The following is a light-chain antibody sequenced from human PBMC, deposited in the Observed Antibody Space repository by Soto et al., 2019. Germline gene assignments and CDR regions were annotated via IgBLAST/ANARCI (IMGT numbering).Light chain of an antibody. CDR2: NNN. Sequence: QSVPTQPTSASGTPGQRGTISFSGSSFHIGTYNVNWYRQLPGTAPKLLIHNNNERPSGVPDRFSGSKSGTSASLAISGLQSEDEADYYCAAWDDSLNTYVFGIGTKVTVL. J-gene: IGLJ1*01. V-gene: IGLV1-44*01. CDR3: AAWDDSLNTYV. CDR1: SFHIGTYN.